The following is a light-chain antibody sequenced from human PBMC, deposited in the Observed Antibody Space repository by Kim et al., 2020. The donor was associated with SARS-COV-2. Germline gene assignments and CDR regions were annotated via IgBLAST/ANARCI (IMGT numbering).Light chain of an antibody. CDR2: SNY. V-gene: IGLV1-44*01. CDR3: AAWDDSLNGVV. J-gene: IGLJ2*01. Sequence: QRVTISCSVSSSNIGSNTVNWSQQLPGTAPKLLFYSNYQRPSGVPDRFSGSKSGTSASLAISGLQSEDEADYYCAAWDDSLNGVVFGGGTQLTVL. CDR1: SSNIGSNT.